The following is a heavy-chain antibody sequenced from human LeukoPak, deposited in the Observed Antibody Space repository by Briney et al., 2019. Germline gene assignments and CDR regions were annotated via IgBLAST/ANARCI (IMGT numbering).Heavy chain of an antibody. CDR1: GYTFTSYY. V-gene: IGHV1-2*02. J-gene: IGHJ4*02. D-gene: IGHD3-22*01. CDR2: VNPTSGGT. Sequence: ASVKVSCKTSGYTFTSYYMHWVREAPGQGLEWRGWVNPTSGGTNYAQKFQGRVTMTRDTSISTAYMELIRLRSDDTAVYYCARVYYYYDSSGILTLYFDYWGQGTLVTVSS. CDR3: ARVYYYYDSSGILTLYFDY.